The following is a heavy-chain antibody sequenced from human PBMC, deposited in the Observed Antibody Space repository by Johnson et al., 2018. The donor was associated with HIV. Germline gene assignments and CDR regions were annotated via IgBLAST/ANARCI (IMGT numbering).Heavy chain of an antibody. Sequence: QVQLVESGGGLVQPGGSLILSCAASGFTFSTYTIHWVRQAPGKGLEWVAAISYDGNNKNYADSVKGQFTIYRENSKNTLYLQMSSLRAEDTALYYCAKDVAQSGRYSFAFDIWGQGTMVTVFS. D-gene: IGHD1-26*01. CDR1: GFTFSTYT. V-gene: IGHV3-30-3*01. CDR2: ISYDGNNK. J-gene: IGHJ3*02. CDR3: AKDVAQSGRYSFAFDI.